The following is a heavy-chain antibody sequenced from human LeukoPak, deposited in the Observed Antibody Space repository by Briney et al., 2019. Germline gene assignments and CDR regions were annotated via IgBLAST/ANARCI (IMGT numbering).Heavy chain of an antibody. V-gene: IGHV3-30-3*01. CDR2: ISYDGSDK. Sequence: GRSLRLSCAASGFTFSNYAMHWVRQAPGKGLEWVAVISYDGSDKYYADSVKGRFTISRNNSKNTLYLQMNSLRPEDTAVYYCARDWGRRYSSGWYGDFDYWGQGTLVTVSS. J-gene: IGHJ4*02. CDR1: GFTFSNYA. CDR3: ARDWGRRYSSGWYGDFDY. D-gene: IGHD6-19*01.